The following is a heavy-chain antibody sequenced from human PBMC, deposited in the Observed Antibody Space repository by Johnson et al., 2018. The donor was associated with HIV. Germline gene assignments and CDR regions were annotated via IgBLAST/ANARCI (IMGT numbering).Heavy chain of an antibody. D-gene: IGHD6-13*01. CDR2: ISYDGSNK. CDR1: GFTFSSYA. V-gene: IGHV3-30-3*01. J-gene: IGHJ3*02. Sequence: QVQLVESGGGVVQPGRSLRLSCAASGFTFSSYAMHWVRQAPGKGLEWVAVISYDGSNKYYADSVKGRFTTSRDNSKNTLYLQMNSLRAEDTAVYYCTTGTSWYGAITFDIWGQGTMVTVSS. CDR3: TTGTSWYGAITFDI.